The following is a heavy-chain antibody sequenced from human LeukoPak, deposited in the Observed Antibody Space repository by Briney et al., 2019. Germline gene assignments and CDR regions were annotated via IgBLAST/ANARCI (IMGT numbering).Heavy chain of an antibody. D-gene: IGHD5-18*01. J-gene: IGHJ4*02. V-gene: IGHV3-66*01. CDR1: GFTVSSNF. CDR2: IYSGGST. CDR3: ARDLLGYSYDAYYFDF. Sequence: GGSLRLSCAASGFTVSSNFMTWVRQAPGKGLEWVSVIYSGGSTYYADSVKDRFTISRDNSKNMLYLQMNSLRAEDTAVYYCARDLLGYSYDAYYFDFWGQGTLVTVSS.